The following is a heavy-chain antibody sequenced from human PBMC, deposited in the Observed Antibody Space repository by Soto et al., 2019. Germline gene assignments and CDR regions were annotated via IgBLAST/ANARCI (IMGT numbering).Heavy chain of an antibody. CDR1: GDSISGGASF. CDR2: VYYSGSS. CDR3: AKLSRTRSTCYFPGWFEP. Sequence: SETLSLTCTVSGDSISGGASFWSWIRQPPGKGLEWIANVYYSGSSYYNPSLKSRLTISVDTTKNQFSLQLKSMTAADTAVYYCAKLSRTRSTCYFPGWFEPWGQGTLVTVS. V-gene: IGHV4-31*03. D-gene: IGHD2-2*01. J-gene: IGHJ5*02.